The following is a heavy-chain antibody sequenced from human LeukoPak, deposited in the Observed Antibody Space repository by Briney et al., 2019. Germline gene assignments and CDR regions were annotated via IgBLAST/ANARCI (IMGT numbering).Heavy chain of an antibody. V-gene: IGHV1-69*13. CDR3: ARDLTGIVGDGTLYFQD. D-gene: IGHD1-26*01. Sequence: SVMVSCKASGSTFNRYTFSWVRQAPGQGLEWMGGIIPIQGTANYAQKFQGRVTITADESTSTAYMELSSLRSEDTAVYFCARDLTGIVGDGTLYFQDWGQGTLVTVSS. CDR2: IIPIQGTA. CDR1: GSTFNRYT. J-gene: IGHJ1*01.